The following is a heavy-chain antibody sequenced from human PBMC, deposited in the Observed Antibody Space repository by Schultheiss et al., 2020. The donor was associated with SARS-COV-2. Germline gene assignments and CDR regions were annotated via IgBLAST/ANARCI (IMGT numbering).Heavy chain of an antibody. Sequence: SQTLSLTCTVSGGSISSYYWSWIRQPPGKGLEWIGYIYYSGSTYYNPSLKSLVTISVDTSKNQFSLKLSSVTAADTAVYYCARSSVIAPYTFDIWGQGTMVTVSS. CDR3: ARSSVIAPYTFDI. CDR1: GGSISSYY. D-gene: IGHD2-21*01. V-gene: IGHV4-59*12. J-gene: IGHJ3*02. CDR2: IYYSGST.